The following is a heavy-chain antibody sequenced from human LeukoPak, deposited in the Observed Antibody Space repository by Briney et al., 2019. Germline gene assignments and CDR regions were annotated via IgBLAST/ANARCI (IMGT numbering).Heavy chain of an antibody. CDR3: AKDNPIEQVPGLGPGS. Sequence: GGSLRLSCAASGFTFSGHGMHWVRQAPGKGLEWVTFIQYDGSIKVYADSVKGRFTISRDNSKNTLYLQMNSLSAEDTAVYYCAKDNPIEQVPGLGPGSWGQGTLVTVSS. CDR2: IQYDGSIK. V-gene: IGHV3-30*02. D-gene: IGHD1-14*01. J-gene: IGHJ5*02. CDR1: GFTFSGHG.